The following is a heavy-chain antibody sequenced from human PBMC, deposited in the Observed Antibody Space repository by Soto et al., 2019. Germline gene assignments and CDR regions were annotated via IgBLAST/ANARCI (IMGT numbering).Heavy chain of an antibody. CDR3: AREGALGNFEY. Sequence: SETLSLTCTVSGASFSRGGYYWSWIRQHPGKGLEWIGYIYYSGNTSYNPPLKSRVIISLDTSKNQFSLKLTSVTAADTAVYYCAREGALGNFEYWGQGTLVTVSS. D-gene: IGHD3-16*01. J-gene: IGHJ4*02. V-gene: IGHV4-31*03. CDR2: IYYSGNT. CDR1: GASFSRGGYY.